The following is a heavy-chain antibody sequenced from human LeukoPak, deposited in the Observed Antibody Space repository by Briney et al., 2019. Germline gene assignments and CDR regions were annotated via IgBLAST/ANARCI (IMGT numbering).Heavy chain of an antibody. Sequence: PGGSLRLSCTASGFTFGDYAMSWFRQAPGKGLEWVGFIRSKAYGGTTEYAASVKGGFTISRDDSKSIAYLQMNSLKTEDTAVYYCTRDAAVAGTRYFDYWGQGTLVTVSS. J-gene: IGHJ4*02. CDR1: GFTFGDYA. D-gene: IGHD6-19*01. CDR3: TRDAAVAGTRYFDY. V-gene: IGHV3-49*03. CDR2: IRSKAYGGTT.